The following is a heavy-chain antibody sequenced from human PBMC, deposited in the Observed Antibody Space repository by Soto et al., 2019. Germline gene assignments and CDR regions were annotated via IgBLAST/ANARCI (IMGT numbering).Heavy chain of an antibody. CDR1: GDSLTSYT. J-gene: IGHJ6*04. CDR2: VIPIQGKA. V-gene: IGHV1-69*02. Sequence: QVQLVQSGAEVKKPGSSVRISCEVSGDSLTSYTFTWVRQAPGQGLEWMGRVIPIQGKADYALKIQDRVTISADKSKNTVYMELRRLKLDDTAVYYCAKSLLFVTRANGDVGGKGTTFPVPS. D-gene: IGHD3-3*01. CDR3: AKSLLFVTRANGDV.